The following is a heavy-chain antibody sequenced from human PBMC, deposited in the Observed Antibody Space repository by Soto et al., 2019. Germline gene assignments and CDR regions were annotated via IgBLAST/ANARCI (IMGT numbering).Heavy chain of an antibody. J-gene: IGHJ1*01. Sequence: PGGSLRLSCAASGFTFSNFEMNWVRQAPGKGLEWVSYISSRSSTIHYAGSVKGRFTISRDNAKNSLYLQMNSLRAGDTAVYYCARGVVAATLFQNWGQGTLVTVSS. CDR1: GFTFSNFE. CDR2: ISSRSSTI. D-gene: IGHD2-15*01. V-gene: IGHV3-48*03. CDR3: ARGVVAATLFQN.